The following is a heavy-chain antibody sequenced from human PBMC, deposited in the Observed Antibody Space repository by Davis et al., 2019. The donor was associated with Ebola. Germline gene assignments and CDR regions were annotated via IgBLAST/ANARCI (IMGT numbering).Heavy chain of an antibody. CDR1: GYTFTGYY. V-gene: IGHV1-46*01. D-gene: IGHD3-16*02. J-gene: IGHJ4*02. CDR2: INPIFGTA. CDR3: ARSNPYFDY. Sequence: ASVKVSCKASGYTFTGYYIHWVRQAPGQGLEWMGWINPIFGTANYAQKFQGRVTMTRDTSTSTVYMELSGLRSEDTAVYYCARSNPYFDYWGQGTLVTVSS.